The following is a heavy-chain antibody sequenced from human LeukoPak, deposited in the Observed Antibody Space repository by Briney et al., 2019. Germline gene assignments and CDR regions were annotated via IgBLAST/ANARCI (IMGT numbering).Heavy chain of an antibody. D-gene: IGHD3-10*01. CDR2: IIPIFGTA. CDR3: ARDLGAVTMVRTQRNYYYYYMDV. CDR1: GGTFSSYA. Sequence: SVKVSCKASGGTFSSYAISWVRQAPGQGLEWMGGIIPIFGTANYAQKFQGRVTITADKSTSTAYMELSSLRSEDTAVYYCARDLGAVTMVRTQRNYYYYYMDVWGKGTTVTVSS. V-gene: IGHV1-69*06. J-gene: IGHJ6*03.